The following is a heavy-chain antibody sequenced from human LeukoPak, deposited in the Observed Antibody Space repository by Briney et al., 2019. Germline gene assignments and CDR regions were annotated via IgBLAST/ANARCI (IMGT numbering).Heavy chain of an antibody. V-gene: IGHV3-23*01. CDR1: GFTFSTSV. J-gene: IGHJ4*02. Sequence: PGGSLRLSCAASGFTFSTSVMTWVRQAPGKGLEWLSAIGGDDKSIDYADSVKGRFTISRDNSKNTVYLQMNSLRAEDTALYYCTRGEGGTPDYWGLGTLVTVSS. CDR3: TRGEGGTPDY. CDR2: IGGDDKSI. D-gene: IGHD2-15*01.